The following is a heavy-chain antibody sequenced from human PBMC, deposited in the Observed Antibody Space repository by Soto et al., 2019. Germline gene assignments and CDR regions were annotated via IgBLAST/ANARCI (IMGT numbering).Heavy chain of an antibody. Sequence: QVQLVQSGAEVKKPGSSVKVSCKASGGTFSSYAISWVRQAPGQVLEWMGGIIPIFGTANYAQKFQGRVTITADKSTSTAYMELSSLRSEDTAVYYCARDRRYYYDSSGYSDAVDIWGQGTMVTVSS. J-gene: IGHJ3*02. CDR3: ARDRRYYYDSSGYSDAVDI. CDR1: GGTFSSYA. D-gene: IGHD3-22*01. CDR2: IIPIFGTA. V-gene: IGHV1-69*06.